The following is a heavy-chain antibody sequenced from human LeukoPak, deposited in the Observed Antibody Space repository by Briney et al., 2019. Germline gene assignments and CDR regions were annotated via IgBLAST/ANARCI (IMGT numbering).Heavy chain of an antibody. CDR1: GYTFTSYG. CDR3: ARDPKNFYDSRFDYYYMDV. D-gene: IGHD3-22*01. CDR2: ISAYNGNT. V-gene: IGHV1-18*01. Sequence: ASVKVSCKASGYTFTSYGISWVRQAPGQGLEWMGWISAYNGNTNYAQKLQGRVTMTTDTSTSTAYMELRSLRSDDTAVYYCARDPKNFYDSRFDYYYMDVWGKGTTVTISS. J-gene: IGHJ6*03.